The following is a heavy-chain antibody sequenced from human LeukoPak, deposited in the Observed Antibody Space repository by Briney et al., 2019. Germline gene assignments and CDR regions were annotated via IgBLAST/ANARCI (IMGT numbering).Heavy chain of an antibody. CDR3: ARDVGSSSWFDY. D-gene: IGHD6-13*01. V-gene: IGHV1-18*04. CDR1: GYTFTSYY. CDR2: ISTYNGNT. J-gene: IGHJ4*02. Sequence: ASVKVSCKASGYTFTSYYMHWVRQAPGQGLEYMGWISTYNGNTNYAQNFQGRVTMTTDTSTSTVHMELRSLRSDDTAVYYCARDVGSSSWFDYWGQGTLVTVSS.